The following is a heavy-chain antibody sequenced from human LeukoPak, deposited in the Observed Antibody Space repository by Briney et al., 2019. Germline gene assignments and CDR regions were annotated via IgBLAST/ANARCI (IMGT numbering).Heavy chain of an antibody. V-gene: IGHV1-2*06. D-gene: IGHD3-22*01. CDR2: INPNSGGA. CDR3: ARVTIQYYDSSGYHWAFDI. J-gene: IGHJ3*02. CDR1: GYTFTSYD. Sequence: ASVKVSCKASGYTFTSYDINWVRQATGQGLEWMGRINPNSGGANYAQKFQGRVTMTRDTSINTAYMDLSTLRSDDTAVYYCARVTIQYYDSSGYHWAFDIWGQGTMVTVSS.